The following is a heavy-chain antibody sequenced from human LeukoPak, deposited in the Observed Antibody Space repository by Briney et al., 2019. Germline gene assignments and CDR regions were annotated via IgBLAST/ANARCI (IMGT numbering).Heavy chain of an antibody. Sequence: ASVKVSCEASGGTFSSYAISWVRQAPGQGLEWMGRIIPILGIANYAQKFQGRVTITAGKSTSTAYMELRSLRSDDTAVYYCARLTGGYFDYWGQGTLVTVSS. CDR1: GGTFSSYA. D-gene: IGHD7-27*01. V-gene: IGHV1-69*04. CDR2: IIPILGIA. J-gene: IGHJ4*02. CDR3: ARLTGGYFDY.